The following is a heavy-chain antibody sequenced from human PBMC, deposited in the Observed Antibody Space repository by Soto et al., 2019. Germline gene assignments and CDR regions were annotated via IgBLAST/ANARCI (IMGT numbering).Heavy chain of an antibody. CDR3: AREGLNCSGGSCYGPDAFDI. CDR2: IWYDGSNK. CDR1: VFTFYIDF. J-gene: IGHJ3*02. D-gene: IGHD2-15*01. Sequence: LSISASVFTFYIDFMHWVRPNTGKGLEWVAVIWYDGSNKYYADSVKGRFTISRDNSKNTLYLQMNSLRAEDTAVYYCAREGLNCSGGSCYGPDAFDIWGQGTIVTVSS. V-gene: IGHV3-33*01.